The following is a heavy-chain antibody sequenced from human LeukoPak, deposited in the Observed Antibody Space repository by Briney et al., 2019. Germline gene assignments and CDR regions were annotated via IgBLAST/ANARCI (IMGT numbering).Heavy chain of an antibody. CDR2: ITGSSSYI. J-gene: IGHJ5*02. CDR3: ARAKWVGTTDNWFDP. D-gene: IGHD1-1*01. CDR1: GFTFDDYG. V-gene: IGHV3-21*01. Sequence: NPGGSLRLSCAASGFTFDDYGMNWVRQAPGKGLEWVSSITGSSSYIYYADSLKGRFTISRDNAKNSLYLQMNSLRAEDTAIYYCARAKWVGTTDNWFDPWGQGTLVTVSS.